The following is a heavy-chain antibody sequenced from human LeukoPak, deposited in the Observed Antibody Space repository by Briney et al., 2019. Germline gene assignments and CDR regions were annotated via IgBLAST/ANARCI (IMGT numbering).Heavy chain of an antibody. J-gene: IGHJ4*02. CDR3: AKGYSYGIDY. Sequence: GGSLRLSCAASGFTFSSYWMVWVRQAPGKGLEWVANIKRDGSEKYYVDSVKGRFTISRDNAKNSLYLQMNSLRAEDTAVYYCAKGYSYGIDYWGQGTLVTVSS. CDR1: GFTFSSYW. D-gene: IGHD5-18*01. V-gene: IGHV3-7*01. CDR2: IKRDGSEK.